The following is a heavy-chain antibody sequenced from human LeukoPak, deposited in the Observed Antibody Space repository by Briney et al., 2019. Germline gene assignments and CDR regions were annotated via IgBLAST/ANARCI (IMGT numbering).Heavy chain of an antibody. D-gene: IGHD6-19*01. Sequence: PSQTLSLTCTVSGGSISSGDYYWSWMRQPPGKGLEWIGYIYYSGSTYYNPSLKSRVTISVDTSKNQFSLKLSSVTAADTAVYYCARVWSSGWYQGHDAFDIWGQGTMVTVSS. CDR2: IYYSGST. V-gene: IGHV4-30-4*08. CDR3: ARVWSSGWYQGHDAFDI. J-gene: IGHJ3*02. CDR1: GGSISSGDYY.